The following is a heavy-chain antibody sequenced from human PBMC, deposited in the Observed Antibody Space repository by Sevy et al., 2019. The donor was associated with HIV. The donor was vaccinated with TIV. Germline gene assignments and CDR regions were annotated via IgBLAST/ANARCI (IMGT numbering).Heavy chain of an antibody. CDR3: AISSQARTRYYDSSGYHEPYWYFDL. Sequence: GGSLRLSCAASGFTFSSYSMNWVRQAPGKGLEWVSYISSSSSTIYYADSVKGRFTISRDNAKNSLYLQMNSLRDEDTAVYYCAISSQARTRYYDSSGYHEPYWYFDLWGRGTLVTVSS. CDR1: GFTFSSYS. V-gene: IGHV3-48*02. CDR2: ISSSSSTI. J-gene: IGHJ2*01. D-gene: IGHD3-22*01.